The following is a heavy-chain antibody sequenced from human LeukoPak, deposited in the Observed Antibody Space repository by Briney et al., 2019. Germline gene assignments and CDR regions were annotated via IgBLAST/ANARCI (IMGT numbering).Heavy chain of an antibody. CDR3: ARNLVATTPGPLDY. J-gene: IGHJ4*02. CDR1: GGSISSSSYY. CDR2: INHSGST. D-gene: IGHD5-12*01. Sequence: PSETLSLTCTVSGGSISSSSYYWGWIRQPPGKGLEWIGEINHSGSTNYNPSLKSRVTISVDTSKNQFSLKLSSVTAADTAVYYCARNLVATTPGPLDYWGQGTLVTVSS. V-gene: IGHV4-39*07.